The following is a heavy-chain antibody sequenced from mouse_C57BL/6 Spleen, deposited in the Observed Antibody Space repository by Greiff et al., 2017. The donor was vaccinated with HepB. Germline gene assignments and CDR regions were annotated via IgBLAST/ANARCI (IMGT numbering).Heavy chain of an antibody. Sequence: QVQLQQPGAELVMPGASVKLSCKASGYTFTSYWMHWVKQRPGQGLEWIGEIDPSDSYTNYNQKFKGKSTLTVDKSSSTAYMQRSSLTSEDSAVYYCARRDDGDLHWYFDVWGTGTTVTVSS. D-gene: IGHD2-13*01. CDR3: ARRDDGDLHWYFDV. J-gene: IGHJ1*03. V-gene: IGHV1-69*01. CDR1: GYTFTSYW. CDR2: IDPSDSYT.